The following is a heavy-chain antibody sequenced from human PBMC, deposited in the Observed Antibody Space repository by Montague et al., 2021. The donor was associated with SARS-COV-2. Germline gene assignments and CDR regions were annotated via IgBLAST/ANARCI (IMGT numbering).Heavy chain of an antibody. J-gene: IGHJ3*02. D-gene: IGHD1-14*01. CDR2: GST. V-gene: IGHV4-4*07. Sequence: GSTNYNPSLKSRFTMSLDTSKNQFSLKLRSVTAADTAVYSCARGSFGMGAFDIWGQGTMVTVSS. CDR3: ARGSFGMGAFDI.